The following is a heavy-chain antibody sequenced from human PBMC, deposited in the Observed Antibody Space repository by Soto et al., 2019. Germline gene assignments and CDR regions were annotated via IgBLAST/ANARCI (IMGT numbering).Heavy chain of an antibody. CDR1: GYSFTSYW. V-gene: IGHV5-10-1*01. Sequence: GESLKISCKGSGYSFTSYWISWVRQMPGKGLEWMGRIDPSDSYTNYSPSFQGHVTISADKSISTAYLEWSSLKASDTAMYYCASLNGLDTVTTAESSNYYYYGMDVWGQGTTVTVSS. CDR3: ASLNGLDTVTTAESSNYYYYGMDV. J-gene: IGHJ6*02. D-gene: IGHD4-17*01. CDR2: IDPSDSYT.